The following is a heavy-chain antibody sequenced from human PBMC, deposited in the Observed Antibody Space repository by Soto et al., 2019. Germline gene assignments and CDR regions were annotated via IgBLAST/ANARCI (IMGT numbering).Heavy chain of an antibody. V-gene: IGHV4-59*01. J-gene: IGHJ4*02. D-gene: IGHD5-12*01. CDR3: ARALDGYTVFDC. CDR1: GGSISSYY. CDR2: IYYSGST. Sequence: SETLSLTCTVSGGSISSYYWSWIRQPPGKGLEWIGYIYYSGSTNYNPSLKSRVTISVDTSKNQFSLKLSSVTAADTAVYYCARALDGYTVFDCWGQGTLVTVYS.